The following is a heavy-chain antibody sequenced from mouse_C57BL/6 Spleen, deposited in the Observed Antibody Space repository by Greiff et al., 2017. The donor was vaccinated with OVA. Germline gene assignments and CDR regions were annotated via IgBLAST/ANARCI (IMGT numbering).Heavy chain of an antibody. J-gene: IGHJ3*01. CDR1: GYTFTSYW. D-gene: IGHD2-4*01. Sequence: QLQQPGAELVKPGASVKLSCKASGYTFTSYWMHWVKQRPGQGLEWIGMIHPNSGSTNYNEKFKSKATLTVDKSSSTAYMQLSSLTSEDSAVYYCARSDYDPAWFAYWGQGTLVTVSA. V-gene: IGHV1-64*01. CDR2: IHPNSGST. CDR3: ARSDYDPAWFAY.